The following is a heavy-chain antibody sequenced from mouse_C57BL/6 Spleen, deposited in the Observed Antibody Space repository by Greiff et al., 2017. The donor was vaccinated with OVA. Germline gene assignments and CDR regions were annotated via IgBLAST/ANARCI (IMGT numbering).Heavy chain of an antibody. Sequence: VQLQQPGAELVMPGASVKLSCKASGYTFTSYWMHWVKQRPGQGLEWIGEIDPSDSYTNYNQKFKGKSTLTVDKSSSTAYMQLSSLTAEDSAVCYCAGSEGYGNYFDYWGQGTTLTVSS. D-gene: IGHD2-10*02. CDR3: AGSEGYGNYFDY. CDR2: IDPSDSYT. V-gene: IGHV1-69*01. J-gene: IGHJ2*01. CDR1: GYTFTSYW.